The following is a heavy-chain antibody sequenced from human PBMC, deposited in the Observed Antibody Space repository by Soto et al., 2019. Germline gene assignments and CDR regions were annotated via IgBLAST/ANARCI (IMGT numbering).Heavy chain of an antibody. CDR3: ARRSKDSSSSYGFYYYGMGV. J-gene: IGHJ6*02. V-gene: IGHV5-10-1*01. CDR2: IDPSDSYT. Sequence: PGESLKISCKASVYTFTSYCIIWVRQMRGKGLEWMWTIDPSDSYTNYSPSFQGHVTISTDKPISTAYRQWSSLKASDTAMYYCARRSKDSSSSYGFYYYGMGVWGQGTTVNVSS. D-gene: IGHD6-13*01. CDR1: VYTFTSYC.